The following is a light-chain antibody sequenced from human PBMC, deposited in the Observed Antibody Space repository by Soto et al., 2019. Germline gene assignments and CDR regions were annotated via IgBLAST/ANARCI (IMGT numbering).Light chain of an antibody. V-gene: IGKV3-20*01. Sequence: EIVLTQAPGTLSLSPGERATLSCRASQSFSSNYLAWYQQKPSQSPRLLISGTFSRATGIPDRFSGSGSGTDFTLTISSLEPEDFAVYYCHHYGSSPQTFGQGTKVEIK. CDR1: QSFSSNY. J-gene: IGKJ1*01. CDR3: HHYGSSPQT. CDR2: GTF.